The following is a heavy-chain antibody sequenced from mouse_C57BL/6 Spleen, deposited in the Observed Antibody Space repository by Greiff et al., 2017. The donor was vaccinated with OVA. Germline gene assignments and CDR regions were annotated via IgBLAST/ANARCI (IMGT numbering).Heavy chain of an antibody. Sequence: DVKLVESGGGLVKPGGSLKLSCAASGFTFSDYGMHWVRQAPEKGLEWVAYISSGSSTIYYADTVKGRFTISRDNAKNTLFLQMTSLRSEDTAMYYCAAGVTPFDYWGQGTTLTVSS. D-gene: IGHD2-3*01. CDR2: ISSGSSTI. V-gene: IGHV5-17*01. CDR1: GFTFSDYG. CDR3: AAGVTPFDY. J-gene: IGHJ2*01.